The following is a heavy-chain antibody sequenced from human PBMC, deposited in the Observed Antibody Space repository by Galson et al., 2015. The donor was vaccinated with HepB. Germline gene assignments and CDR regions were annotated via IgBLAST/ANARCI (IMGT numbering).Heavy chain of an antibody. CDR3: AKDRRVTVL. J-gene: IGHJ4*02. CDR2: ISVSGDIT. CDR1: GFTFSDSA. V-gene: IGHV3-23*01. Sequence: SLRLSCAVSGFTFSDSAMSWVRQAPGTGLEWVSGISVSGDITHYADSVKGRFTISRDNSKNTLYLQMNSLKAEDTAIYYCAKDRRVTVLGGQGTLVTVSS. D-gene: IGHD2-21*02.